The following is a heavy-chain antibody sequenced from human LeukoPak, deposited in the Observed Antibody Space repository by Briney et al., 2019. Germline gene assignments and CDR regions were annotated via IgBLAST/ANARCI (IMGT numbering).Heavy chain of an antibody. CDR2: IYPGDSGT. D-gene: IGHD1-20*01. CDR3: ARKTTWYNWNDGEVAFDI. J-gene: IGHJ3*02. V-gene: IGHV5-51*01. CDR1: GYSFTSQC. Sequence: GESLKISCKGSGYSFTSQCIGWVRQMPGKGLEWMGIIYPGDSGTRYSPSFEGQGTILSDESTSTAYLQWSSPKASHTAMYYCARKTTWYNWNDGEVAFDIWRQGTMVTVPS.